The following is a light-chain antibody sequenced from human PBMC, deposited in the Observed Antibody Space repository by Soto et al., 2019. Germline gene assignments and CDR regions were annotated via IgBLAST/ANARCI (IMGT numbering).Light chain of an antibody. Sequence: DIQMTQSPSSLSASVGDRVTITCRASQGISNYLAWYQQKPGKVPKLLIYAASTLQSGVPSRFSGSGYGTDFTITISSLQPEDVATYDCHKYNCASLTFGRGTKVEIK. CDR1: QGISNY. V-gene: IGKV1-27*01. CDR2: AAS. CDR3: HKYNCASLT. J-gene: IGKJ4*01.